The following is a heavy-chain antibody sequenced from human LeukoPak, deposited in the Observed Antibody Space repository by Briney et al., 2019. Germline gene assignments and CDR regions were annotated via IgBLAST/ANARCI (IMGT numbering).Heavy chain of an antibody. Sequence: PGGSLRLSCAASGFTFSNAWMSWVRQAPGKGLEWVGRIKSKTDGGTTDHAAPVKGRFTISRDDSKNTLYLQMNSLKTEDTAVYYCTTDKGSGWWYWFDPWGQGTLVTVSS. J-gene: IGHJ5*02. CDR2: IKSKTDGGTT. D-gene: IGHD6-19*01. CDR1: GFTFSNAW. V-gene: IGHV3-15*01. CDR3: TTDKGSGWWYWFDP.